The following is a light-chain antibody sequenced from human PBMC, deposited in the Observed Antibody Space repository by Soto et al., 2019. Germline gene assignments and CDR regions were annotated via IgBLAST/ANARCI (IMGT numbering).Light chain of an antibody. CDR3: SSYAGRNNFYV. V-gene: IGLV2-8*01. CDR2: EVT. Sequence: QSVLTQPPSASGSPGQSVTISCTGTSSDVGGYNYVSWYQQHPGKAPKLIIYEVTKRPSGVPDRFSGSKSGNTASLTVSGLQAEDEADYYCSSYAGRNNFYVFGTGTKATVL. CDR1: SSDVGGYNY. J-gene: IGLJ1*01.